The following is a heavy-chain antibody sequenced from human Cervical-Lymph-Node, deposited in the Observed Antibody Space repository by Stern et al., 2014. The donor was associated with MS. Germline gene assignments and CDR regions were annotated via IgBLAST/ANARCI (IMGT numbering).Heavy chain of an antibody. D-gene: IGHD6-6*01. CDR1: GYIFTDYY. CDR3: TRALRIADRPSPGGHWFDP. Sequence: QVQLVQSGAEVEKPGASVKVSCKASGYIFTDYYLHWVRQAPGQGLEWMGRINPKSGGPSYAQSFQGRVPLTRDTSITTAYMDLSRLTSDDTAVYYCTRALRIADRPSPGGHWFDPWGQGTLVIVSS. V-gene: IGHV1-2*02. CDR2: INPKSGGP. J-gene: IGHJ5*02.